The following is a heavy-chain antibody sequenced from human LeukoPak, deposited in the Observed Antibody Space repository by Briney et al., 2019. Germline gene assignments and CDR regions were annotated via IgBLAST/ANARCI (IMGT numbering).Heavy chain of an antibody. D-gene: IGHD1-26*01. CDR1: GFTFDDYA. CDR3: AKDMRGATAFDY. Sequence: GRSLRLSCAASGFTFDDYAMHWVRQAPGKGLEWVSGISWNSGSIGYADSVKGRFTISRGNAKNSLYLQMNSLRAEDTALYYCAKDMRGATAFDYWGQGTLVTVSS. J-gene: IGHJ4*02. CDR2: ISWNSGSI. V-gene: IGHV3-9*01.